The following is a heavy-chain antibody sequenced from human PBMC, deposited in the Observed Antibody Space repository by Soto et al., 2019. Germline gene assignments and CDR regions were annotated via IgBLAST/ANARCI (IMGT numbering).Heavy chain of an antibody. CDR1: GYSFTSYW. CDR2: IYPGDSDT. J-gene: IGHJ5*02. CDR3: ARSLRHGYCSGGSCYLDWFDP. V-gene: IGHV5-51*01. Sequence: GESLKISCKGSGYSFTSYWIGWVRQMPGKGLEWMGIIYPGDSDTRYSPSFQGQVTISADKSISTAYLQWSSLKASDTAMYYCARSLRHGYCSGGSCYLDWFDPWGQGTLVTVSS. D-gene: IGHD2-15*01.